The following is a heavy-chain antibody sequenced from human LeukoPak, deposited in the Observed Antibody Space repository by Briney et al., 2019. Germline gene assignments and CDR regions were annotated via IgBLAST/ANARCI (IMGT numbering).Heavy chain of an antibody. Sequence: GGSLRLSCAASGFTFSDYYMSWIRQAPGKGLEWVSYISSSGSAIYYADSVRGRFTISRDNAKNSLYLQMNSLRAEDTAVYYCARVDFDWLLRFDYWGQGTLVTVSS. CDR1: GFTFSDYY. J-gene: IGHJ4*02. V-gene: IGHV3-11*01. D-gene: IGHD3-9*01. CDR3: ARVDFDWLLRFDY. CDR2: ISSSGSAI.